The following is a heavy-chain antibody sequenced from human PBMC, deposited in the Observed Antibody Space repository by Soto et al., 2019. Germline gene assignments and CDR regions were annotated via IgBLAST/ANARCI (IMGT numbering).Heavy chain of an antibody. CDR2: INHSGST. CDR3: ARGAKNQVAATQSFGIDP. Sequence: QVQLQQWGAGLLKPSETLSLTCAVYGGSFSGYYWSWIRQPPGKGLAWIGEINHSGSTNYNPSLKNRVTLSVDTSKTQFSLKLSSVTAAETAVYYFARGAKNQVAATQSFGIDPWGQGTLVTVSS. V-gene: IGHV4-34*01. D-gene: IGHD2-15*01. J-gene: IGHJ5*02. CDR1: GGSFSGYY.